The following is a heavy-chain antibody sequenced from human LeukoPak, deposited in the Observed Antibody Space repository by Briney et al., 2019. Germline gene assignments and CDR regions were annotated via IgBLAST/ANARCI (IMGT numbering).Heavy chain of an antibody. Sequence: GGALKISCKGSGCLFTSYWIGWVRQMPGKGLEGMGIIYPGDADTRYSPSFQAQATTSADKSISPAYLQWTSLKASDTAMYYCARSAGGSGSSSPWGQGTLVTVSS. CDR2: IYPGDADT. V-gene: IGHV5-51*01. CDR1: GCLFTSYW. D-gene: IGHD3-10*01. CDR3: ARSAGGSGSSSP. J-gene: IGHJ5*02.